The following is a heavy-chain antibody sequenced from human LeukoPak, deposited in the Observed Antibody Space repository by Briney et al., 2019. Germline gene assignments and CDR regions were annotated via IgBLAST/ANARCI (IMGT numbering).Heavy chain of an antibody. CDR1: GFTFSTYW. D-gene: IGHD3-22*01. J-gene: IGHJ4*02. Sequence: GGSLRLSCAASGFTFSTYWMSWVRQAPGKGPEWVANIKEDGSEKYYVDSVKGRFTISRDNAKNSLYLQMNSLRAEDTAVYYCARSRIDYDSSLNFDYWGQGTLVTVSS. CDR3: ARSRIDYDSSLNFDY. CDR2: IKEDGSEK. V-gene: IGHV3-7*01.